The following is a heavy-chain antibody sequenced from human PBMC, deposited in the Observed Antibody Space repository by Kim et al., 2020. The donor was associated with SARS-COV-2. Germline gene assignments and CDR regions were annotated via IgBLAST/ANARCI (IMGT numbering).Heavy chain of an antibody. CDR1: GFTFSSYA. CDR3: AKDQSYYDFWSGYYTGIAY. V-gene: IGHV3-23*01. D-gene: IGHD3-3*01. CDR2: ISGSGGST. J-gene: IGHJ4*02. Sequence: GGSLRLSCAASGFTFSSYAMSWVRQAPGKGLEWVSAISGSGGSTYYADSVKGRFTISRDNSKNTLYLQMNSLRAEDTAVYYCAKDQSYYDFWSGYYTGIAYWGQGTLVTVSS.